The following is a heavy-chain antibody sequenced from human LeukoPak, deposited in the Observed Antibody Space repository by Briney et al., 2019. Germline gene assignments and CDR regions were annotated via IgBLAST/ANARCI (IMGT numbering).Heavy chain of an antibody. CDR3: AKDSTYSNTWYYFDY. CDR2: ISGSGSST. V-gene: IGHV3-23*01. Sequence: PGGSLRLSCAASGFTFSSFGISGLSQAPGKGLEGVSSISGSGSSTYYADSVKGRFTISRENSKNTVCLQMNSLRADDTAVYYCAKDSTYSNTWYYFDYWGRGRLVSVSS. CDR1: GFTFSSFG. J-gene: IGHJ4*02. D-gene: IGHD6-13*01.